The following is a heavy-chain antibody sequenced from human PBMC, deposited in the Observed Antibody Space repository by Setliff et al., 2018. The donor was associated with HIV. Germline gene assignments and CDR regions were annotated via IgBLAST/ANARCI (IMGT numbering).Heavy chain of an antibody. Sequence: GSLRLSCAASGFTFSDYAMSWVRRAPGKGLEWVSAISGSGRGTYYADSVKGRFTISRDNSKNTLYLQVNSLRTEDTAVYFCARDDRWVYNDYLDYWGQGTLVTVSS. V-gene: IGHV3-23*01. CDR1: GFTFSDYA. CDR2: ISGSGRGT. D-gene: IGHD3-10*01. CDR3: ARDDRWVYNDYLDY. J-gene: IGHJ4*02.